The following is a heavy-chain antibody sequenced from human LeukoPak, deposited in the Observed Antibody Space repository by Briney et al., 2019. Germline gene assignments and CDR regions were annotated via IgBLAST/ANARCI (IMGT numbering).Heavy chain of an antibody. D-gene: IGHD6-19*01. V-gene: IGHV4-4*07. CDR3: ARVLEIAVAGPFDY. J-gene: IGHJ4*02. CDR2: IYTSGST. CDR1: GGSISSYY. Sequence: PSETLSLTCTVSGGSISSYYWSWTRQPAGKGLEWIGRIYTSGSTNYNPSLKSRVTISVDTSKNQFSLKLSSVTAADTAVYYCARVLEIAVAGPFDYWGQGTLVTVSS.